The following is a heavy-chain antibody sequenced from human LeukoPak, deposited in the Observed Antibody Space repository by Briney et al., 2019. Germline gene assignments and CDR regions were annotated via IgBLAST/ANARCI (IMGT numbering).Heavy chain of an antibody. CDR3: ARDALFPTVIIGGFDY. CDR1: GYTFTSYG. J-gene: IGHJ4*02. CDR2: INPSGGST. Sequence: ASVKVSCKASGYTFTSYGISWVRQAPGQGLEWMGIINPSGGSTSYAQKFQGRVTMTRDTSTSTVYMELSSLRSEDTAVYYCARDALFPTVIIGGFDYWGQGTLVTVSS. D-gene: IGHD4-17*01. V-gene: IGHV1-46*01.